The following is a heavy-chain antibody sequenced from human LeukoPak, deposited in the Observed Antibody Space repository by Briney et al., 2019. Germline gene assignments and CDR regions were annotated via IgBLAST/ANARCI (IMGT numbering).Heavy chain of an antibody. D-gene: IGHD2-21*02. J-gene: IGHJ4*02. V-gene: IGHV1-2*02. CDR2: IMPNSGVT. Sequence: ASVKVSCKASGYTFTGNYMHWVRQAPGQGLGWMGWIMPNSGVTSYAQKFQGRVTMTRDTSISTAYMELGRLRSDDTALYFCARGCGAGCFDYWGQGTLVTISS. CDR3: ARGCGAGCFDY. CDR1: GYTFTGNY.